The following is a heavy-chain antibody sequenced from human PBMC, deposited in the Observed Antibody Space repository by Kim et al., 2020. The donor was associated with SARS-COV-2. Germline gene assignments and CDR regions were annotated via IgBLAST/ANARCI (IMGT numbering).Heavy chain of an antibody. D-gene: IGHD2-2*01. Sequence: VKGRFTISRDNTKNTLYLQMNSLRAEDTAVYYCAKDWYCSSTSCQGFDYWGQGTLVTVSS. V-gene: IGHV3-23*01. J-gene: IGHJ4*02. CDR3: AKDWYCSSTSCQGFDY.